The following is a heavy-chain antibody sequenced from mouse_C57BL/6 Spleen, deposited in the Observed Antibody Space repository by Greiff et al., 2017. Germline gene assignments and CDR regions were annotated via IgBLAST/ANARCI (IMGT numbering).Heavy chain of an antibody. CDR1: GYTFTDYY. J-gene: IGHJ3*01. CDR2: IYPGSGNT. CDR3: ATGSSYWFAY. V-gene: IGHV1-76*01. D-gene: IGHD1-1*01. Sequence: QVQLQQSGAELVRPGASVKLSCKASGYTFTDYYINWVKQRPGQGLEWIARIYPGSGNTYYNEKFKGKATLTAEKSSSTAYMQLSSLTSEDSAVYCCATGSSYWFAYWGQGTLVTVSA.